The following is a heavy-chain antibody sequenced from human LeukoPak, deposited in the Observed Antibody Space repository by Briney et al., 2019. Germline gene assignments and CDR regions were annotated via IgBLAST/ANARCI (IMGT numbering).Heavy chain of an antibody. CDR2: ISSSSSYT. D-gene: IGHD5-18*01. CDR3: ARLRIQLWYNDY. Sequence: GGSLRLSCAASGFTFSSYAMSWVRQAPGKGLEWVSYISSSSSYTNYADSVKGRFTISRDNAKNSLYLQMNSLRAEDTAVYYCARLRIQLWYNDYWGQGTLVTVSS. V-gene: IGHV3-21*05. J-gene: IGHJ4*02. CDR1: GFTFSSYA.